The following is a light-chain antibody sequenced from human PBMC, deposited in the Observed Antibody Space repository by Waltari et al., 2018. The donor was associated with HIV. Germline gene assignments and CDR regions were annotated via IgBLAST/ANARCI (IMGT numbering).Light chain of an antibody. CDR3: SSYTSKNFLT. CDR2: EVG. CDR1: PSDLDALYY. Sequence: QSALPPPASVSGSPGQSITISCTRPPSDLDALYYFSWYQQPAVYAPHLVSFEVGFPAAGGPDRFFASTSCNAASLSIPDLQAEDEADYFCSSYTSKNFLTFGGGTKVTVL. V-gene: IGLV2-14*01. J-gene: IGLJ2*01.